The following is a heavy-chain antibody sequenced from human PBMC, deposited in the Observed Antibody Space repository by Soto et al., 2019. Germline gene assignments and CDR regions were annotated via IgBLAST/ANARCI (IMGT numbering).Heavy chain of an antibody. CDR3: AMVDNYVTPTPQDV. J-gene: IGHJ6*02. CDR2: ISPYNGNT. Sequence: QVQLVQSGDEVKKPGASVKVSCKASGYIFVNYGIAWVRQAPGQGLEWMGWISPYNGNTHYATKVQGRLTMTTDTSSSKAYTDLGSLTSDDTAVYYCAMVDNYVTPTPQDVWGQGTTVTVSS. D-gene: IGHD3-16*01. CDR1: GYIFVNYG. V-gene: IGHV1-18*01.